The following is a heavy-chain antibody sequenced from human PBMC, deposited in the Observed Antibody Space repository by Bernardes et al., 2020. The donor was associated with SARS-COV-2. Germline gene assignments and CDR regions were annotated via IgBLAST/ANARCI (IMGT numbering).Heavy chain of an antibody. Sequence: GGSLRLSCAASGFTFNSYWMNWVRQEPGKGLVWVSHINSDGSNTRYADSVKGRFTISRDNAKNTLYLQMNSLRAEDTAVYYCALLRGRYSDFDYWGQGTLVTVSS. CDR1: GFTFNSYW. CDR3: ALLRGRYSDFDY. D-gene: IGHD2-15*01. V-gene: IGHV3-74*01. CDR2: INSDGSNT. J-gene: IGHJ4*02.